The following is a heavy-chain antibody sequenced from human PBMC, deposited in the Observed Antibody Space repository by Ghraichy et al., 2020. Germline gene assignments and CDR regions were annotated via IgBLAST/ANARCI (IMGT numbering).Heavy chain of an antibody. D-gene: IGHD3-22*01. Sequence: ASVKVSCKASGYTFTSYDINWVRQATGQGLEWMGWMNPNSGNTGYAQKFQGRVTMTRNTSISTAYMELSSLRSEEPAVYYCAKADDSSGYYYYYYYYMDVWGKGTTVTVSS. J-gene: IGHJ6*03. V-gene: IGHV1-8*01. CDR3: AKADDSSGYYYYYYYYMDV. CDR2: MNPNSGNT. CDR1: GYTFTSYD.